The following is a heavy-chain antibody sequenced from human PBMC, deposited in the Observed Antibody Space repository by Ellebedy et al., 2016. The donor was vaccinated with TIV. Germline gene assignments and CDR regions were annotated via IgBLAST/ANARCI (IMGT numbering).Heavy chain of an antibody. V-gene: IGHV5-10-1*01. Sequence: GESLKISCKVSGYTFTYYWINWVRQMPGKGLEWMGRIDPSDSYVDYNPSLQGHVTMSADKPSSTAYLQWRSLKASDTAMYYCGRQPRGDLVDYWGQGTLVTGSS. CDR1: GYTFTYYW. CDR3: GRQPRGDLVDY. CDR2: IDPSDSYV. J-gene: IGHJ4*02. D-gene: IGHD2-21*02.